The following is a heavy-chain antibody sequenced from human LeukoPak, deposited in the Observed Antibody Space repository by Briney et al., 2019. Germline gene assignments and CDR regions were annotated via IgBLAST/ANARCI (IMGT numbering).Heavy chain of an antibody. J-gene: IGHJ4*02. Sequence: PGRSLRLSCAASGFTFDDYAMHWVRQAPGKGLEWVSAISGSGGSTYYADSVKGRFTISRDNSKNTLYLQMNSLRAEDTAVYYCAKLEWDPKTPFDYWGQGTLVTVSS. CDR3: AKLEWDPKTPFDY. CDR2: ISGSGGST. V-gene: IGHV3-23*01. CDR1: GFTFDDYA. D-gene: IGHD1-26*01.